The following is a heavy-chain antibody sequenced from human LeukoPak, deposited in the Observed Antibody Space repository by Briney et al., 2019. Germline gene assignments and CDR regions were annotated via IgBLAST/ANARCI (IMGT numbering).Heavy chain of an antibody. V-gene: IGHV4-39*01. CDR1: GGSISTTSYY. J-gene: IGHJ4*02. D-gene: IGHD5-24*01. CDR3: ARERWLQSYLYCFDS. CDR2: FSNSGTT. Sequence: SETLSLTCTVSGGSISTTSYYWGWIRQPPGKGLEWIGSFSNSGTTFYNPSLKSRVTISVDTSKNQFSLKATSVTAADTAVYYCARERWLQSYLYCFDSWGQGTLVTVSS.